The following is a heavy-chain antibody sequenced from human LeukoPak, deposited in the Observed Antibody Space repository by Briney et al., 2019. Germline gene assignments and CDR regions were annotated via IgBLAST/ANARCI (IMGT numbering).Heavy chain of an antibody. Sequence: ASVKVSCKASGYTFTSYGISWVRQAPGQGLEWMGWISAYNSNTNYAQKLQGRVTMTTDTSTSTAYMELRSLRSDDTAVYYCTRDAIAVAGKDWFEPWGQGTLVTVSS. J-gene: IGHJ5*02. D-gene: IGHD6-19*01. CDR1: GYTFTSYG. V-gene: IGHV1-18*01. CDR2: ISAYNSNT. CDR3: TRDAIAVAGKDWFEP.